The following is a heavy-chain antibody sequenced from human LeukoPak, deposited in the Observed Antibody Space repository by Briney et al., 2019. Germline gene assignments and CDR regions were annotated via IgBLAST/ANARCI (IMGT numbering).Heavy chain of an antibody. CDR2: INHSGST. CDR3: ARGTVDYYYGMDV. Sequence: KPSETLSLTCAVYGGSFSGYYWSWIRQPPGKGLEWIGEINHSGSTNYNPSLKSRVTISVDTSKNQFSLKLSSVTAADTAVYYCARGTVDYYYGMDVWGQGTTVTVSS. J-gene: IGHJ6*02. CDR1: GGSFSGYY. D-gene: IGHD4-11*01. V-gene: IGHV4-34*01.